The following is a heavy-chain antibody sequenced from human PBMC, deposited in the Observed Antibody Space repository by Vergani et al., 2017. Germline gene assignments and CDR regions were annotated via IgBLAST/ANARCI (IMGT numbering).Heavy chain of an antibody. CDR3: ARVNTSGWFEDY. Sequence: EVQLLESGGGVVRPGASLRLSCVASGFNFDDYGMSWVRRAPGKGLEWVSGTNWSGGTEDYADSVKGRFTVSRHNAKNSLYLQMDKLRPEDTAFYYCARVNTSGWFEDYWGQGTLVTVSS. CDR2: TNWSGGTE. CDR1: GFNFDDYG. D-gene: IGHD6-19*01. V-gene: IGHV3-20*04. J-gene: IGHJ4*02.